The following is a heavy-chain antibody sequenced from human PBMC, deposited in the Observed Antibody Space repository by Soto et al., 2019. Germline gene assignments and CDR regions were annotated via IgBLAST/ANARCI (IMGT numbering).Heavy chain of an antibody. V-gene: IGHV3-23*01. CDR2: ISGSGGST. J-gene: IGHJ4*02. Sequence: GGSLRLSCAASGFTFSSYAMSWVRQAPGKGLEWVSAISGSGGSTYYADSVKGRFTISRDNSKITLYLQMNSLRAEDTAVYYCAKAGYCSGGSCWLPGGRFDYWGQGTLVTVSS. CDR3: AKAGYCSGGSCWLPGGRFDY. D-gene: IGHD2-15*01. CDR1: GFTFSSYA.